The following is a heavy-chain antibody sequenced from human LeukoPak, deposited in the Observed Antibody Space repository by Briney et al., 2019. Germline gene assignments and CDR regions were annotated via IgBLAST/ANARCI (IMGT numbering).Heavy chain of an antibody. D-gene: IGHD6-6*01. CDR1: GFTFSWYG. CDR2: IWYDGSKK. CDR3: ASGFSSSPYFDY. Sequence: PGGSLRLSCAASGFTFSWYGIHWVRQAPGKGLEWVAVIWYDGSKKYYADSVKGRFTISRDNAKNSLFLQMNSLRDEDTAVYYCASGFSSSPYFDYWGQGTLVTVSS. J-gene: IGHJ4*02. V-gene: IGHV3-33*03.